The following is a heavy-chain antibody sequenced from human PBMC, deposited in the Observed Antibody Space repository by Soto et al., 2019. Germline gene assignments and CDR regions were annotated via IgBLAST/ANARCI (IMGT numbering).Heavy chain of an antibody. V-gene: IGHV1-69*01. J-gene: IGHJ6*02. CDR3: ARGGGYCSGGSCFISYYYYYGMDV. D-gene: IGHD2-15*01. CDR2: IIPIFGTA. Sequence: QVQLVQSGAEVKKPGSSVKVPCKASGGTFSSYAISWVRQAPGQGLEWMGGIIPIFGTANYAQKFQGRVTITADESTSTAYMELSSLRSEDTAVYYCARGGGYCSGGSCFISYYYYYGMDVWGQGTSVTVSS. CDR1: GGTFSSYA.